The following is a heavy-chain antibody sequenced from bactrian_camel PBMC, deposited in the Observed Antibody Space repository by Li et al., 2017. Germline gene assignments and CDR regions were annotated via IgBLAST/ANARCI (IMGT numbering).Heavy chain of an antibody. CDR1: GDTIGRYC. D-gene: IGHD6*01. Sequence: HVQLVESGGGSVQVGGSLRLSCVASGDTIGRYCMGWFRQIPDKEREGVAAMYTGFGGGNIYYDDSVKGRFTISQDNSKNTLFLQMNVLRPEDTAMYYCAAGSWVAGSLDEHDYVHWGQGTQVTVS. V-gene: IGHV3S1*01. J-gene: IGHJ4*01. CDR2: MYTGFGGGNI. CDR3: AAGSWVAGSLDEHDYVH.